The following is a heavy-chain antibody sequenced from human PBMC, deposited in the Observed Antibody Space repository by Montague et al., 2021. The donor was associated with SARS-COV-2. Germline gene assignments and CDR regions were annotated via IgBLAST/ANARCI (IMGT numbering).Heavy chain of an antibody. V-gene: IGHV2-70*11. CDR3: ARGYYDILTGHLDAFDS. CDR2: IDWDDDK. J-gene: IGHJ3*02. CDR1: GFSLSTSGMC. D-gene: IGHD3-9*01. Sequence: PALVKPTQTLTLTCTFSGFSLSTSGMCVSWIRQPPGKALEWLARIDWDDDKYYSTSLKTRLTISKDTSKNQVVLTMTNMDPVDTATYYCARGYYDILTGHLDAFDSGGQGTMVTVSS.